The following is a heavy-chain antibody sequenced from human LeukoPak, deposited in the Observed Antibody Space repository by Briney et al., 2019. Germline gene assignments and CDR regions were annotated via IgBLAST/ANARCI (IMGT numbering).Heavy chain of an antibody. CDR2: IYYRANT. J-gene: IGHJ4*02. V-gene: IGHV4-39*01. CDR3: ARHIRGTQH. Sequence: PLETLSLTCTVSGDSISSSSYYWGRIRQPPGKGLEWMGRIYYRANTYYNPSLTSRVTISVDTSKIQFSKKMSSVTAADTAIYCRARHIRGTQHWGQGTLVTVSS. CDR1: GDSISSSSYY. D-gene: IGHD3-10*01.